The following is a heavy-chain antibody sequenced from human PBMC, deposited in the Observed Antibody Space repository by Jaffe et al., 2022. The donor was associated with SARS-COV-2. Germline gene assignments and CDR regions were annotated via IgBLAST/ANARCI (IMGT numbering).Heavy chain of an antibody. D-gene: IGHD6-13*01. CDR1: GGSISSGSYY. CDR3: ASWGIAAAGEVDYYYGMDV. V-gene: IGHV4-61*02. Sequence: QVQLQESGPGLVKPSQTLSLTCTVSGGSISSGSYYWSWIRQPAGKGLEWIGRIYTSGSTNYNPSLKSRVTISVDTSKNQFSLKLSSVTAADTAVYYCASWGIAAAGEVDYYYGMDVWGQGTTVTVSS. J-gene: IGHJ6*02. CDR2: IYTSGST.